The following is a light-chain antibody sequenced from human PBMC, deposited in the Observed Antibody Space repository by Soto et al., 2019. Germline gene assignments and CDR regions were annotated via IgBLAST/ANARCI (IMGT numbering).Light chain of an antibody. J-gene: IGKJ4*01. Sequence: DIQMTQSPSSLSASVGDRVTITCQASQDISNYLNWYQQKPGKAPKLLIYAASSLQSGVPSRFSGSGSETEFTLSISSLQPEDFATYFCQQIYSAPLTLGGGTKVDIK. CDR3: QQIYSAPLT. V-gene: IGKV1-39*01. CDR1: QDISNY. CDR2: AAS.